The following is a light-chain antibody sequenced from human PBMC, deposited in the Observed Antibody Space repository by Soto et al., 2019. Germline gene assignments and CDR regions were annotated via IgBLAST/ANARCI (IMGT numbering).Light chain of an antibody. Sequence: QSVLTQPPSVSAAPGQTVPISCSGSSSHIGNNYVSWYQQLPGTAPKLLIYDNNKRPSGIPDRFSGSKSGTSATLGITGLQTGDEADYYCGTWDSSLSAGVFGGGTKVTVL. J-gene: IGLJ2*01. CDR2: DNN. V-gene: IGLV1-51*01. CDR1: SSHIGNNY. CDR3: GTWDSSLSAGV.